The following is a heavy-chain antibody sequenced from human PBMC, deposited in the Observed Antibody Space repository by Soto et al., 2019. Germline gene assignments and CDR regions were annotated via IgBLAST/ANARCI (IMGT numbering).Heavy chain of an antibody. CDR3: GRAMTTVTRNWFDP. V-gene: IGHV4-34*01. D-gene: IGHD4-17*01. Sequence: PSETLSLTCAVYGGSFSGYYWSWIRQPPGKGLEWIGEINHSGSTNYNPSLKSRVTISVDTSKNQFSLKLSSVTAADTAVYYCGRAMTTVTRNWFDPWGQGTLVTVSS. J-gene: IGHJ5*02. CDR2: INHSGST. CDR1: GGSFSGYY.